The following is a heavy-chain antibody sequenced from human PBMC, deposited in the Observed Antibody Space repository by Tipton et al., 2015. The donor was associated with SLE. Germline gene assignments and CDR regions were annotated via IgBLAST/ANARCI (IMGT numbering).Heavy chain of an antibody. D-gene: IGHD6-6*01. CDR3: AREVEGYSSSWFKGFFDV. CDR2: VYDSGRT. V-gene: IGHV4-59*11. J-gene: IGHJ4*02. Sequence: TLSLTCTVSGDSISRHYWTWIRQPPGRGLEWIGCVYDSGRTNYNPSLKSRVTISLDTSKNQFSLKVRSLTAADTAVYYCAREVEGYSSSWFKGFFDVWGQGSLVTVSS. CDR1: GDSISRHY.